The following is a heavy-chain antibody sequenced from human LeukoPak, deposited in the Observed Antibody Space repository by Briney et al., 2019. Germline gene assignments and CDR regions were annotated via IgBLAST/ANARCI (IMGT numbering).Heavy chain of an antibody. J-gene: IGHJ5*02. CDR3: ARDLSRISYYDILTGPYDWFDP. Sequence: AGVKVSFKSSGYTFTSYGISWVRQAPGQGLELMGWISAYNGNTNYAQKLQGRVTINTDTSMSKAYMQLRSLRSDDTAVYYCARDLSRISYYDILTGPYDWFDPWGQGTLVTVSS. CDR2: ISAYNGNT. V-gene: IGHV1-18*01. D-gene: IGHD3-9*01. CDR1: GYTFTSYG.